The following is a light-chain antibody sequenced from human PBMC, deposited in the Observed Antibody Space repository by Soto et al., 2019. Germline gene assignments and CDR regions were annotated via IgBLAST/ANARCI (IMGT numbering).Light chain of an antibody. CDR2: EVT. J-gene: IGLJ2*01. V-gene: IGLV2-8*01. CDR1: NSDVGAYNY. CDR3: SSYGGTNNYVV. Sequence: QSALTQPPSASGSLGQSVTISCTESNSDVGAYNYVSWYQQHPGKSPKLMIYEVTKRPSGVPDRFSGSKSGNTASLTVSGLQAEDEADYYCSSYGGTNNYVVFGGGTKVTVL.